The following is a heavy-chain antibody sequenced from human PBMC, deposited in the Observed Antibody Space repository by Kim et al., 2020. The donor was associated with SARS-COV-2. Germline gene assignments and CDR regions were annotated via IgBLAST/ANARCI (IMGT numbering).Heavy chain of an antibody. CDR3: AKDGGLLWFQNWFDP. CDR2: ISWNSGSI. D-gene: IGHD3-10*01. Sequence: GGSLRLSCAASGFTFDDYAMHWVRQAPGKGLEWVSGISWNSGSIGYADSVKGRFTISRDNAKNSLYLQMNSLRAEDTALYYCAKDGGLLWFQNWFDPWGQGALVAVSS. J-gene: IGHJ5*02. CDR1: GFTFDDYA. V-gene: IGHV3-9*01.